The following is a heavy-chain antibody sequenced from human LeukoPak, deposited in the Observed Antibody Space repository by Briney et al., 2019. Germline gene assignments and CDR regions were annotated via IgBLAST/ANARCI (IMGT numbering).Heavy chain of an antibody. Sequence: SQTLSLTCTVSGGSISSGSYYWSWIRQPAGKGLEWIGRIYTSGSTNYNPSLKSRVTISVDTSKNQFSLKLSSVTAADTAVYYCARGGPTNFDYWGQGTLVTVSS. V-gene: IGHV4-61*02. CDR2: IYTSGST. J-gene: IGHJ4*02. CDR1: GGSISSGSYY. CDR3: ARGGPTNFDY.